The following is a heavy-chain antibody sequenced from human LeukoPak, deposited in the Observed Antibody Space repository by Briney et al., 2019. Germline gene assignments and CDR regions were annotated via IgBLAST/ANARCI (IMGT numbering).Heavy chain of an antibody. V-gene: IGHV3-7*01. Sequence: PGGSLRLSCAASGFNFITAAMTWVRQAPGQGLEWVANIKHDGSEEYCVDSVKGRFTISRDDGRNSVSLQMNSVRAEDTAVYYCGYTNNFYHWGQGTLVVVSS. CDR1: GFNFITAA. CDR2: IKHDGSEE. D-gene: IGHD3-16*02. J-gene: IGHJ4*02. CDR3: GYTNNFYH.